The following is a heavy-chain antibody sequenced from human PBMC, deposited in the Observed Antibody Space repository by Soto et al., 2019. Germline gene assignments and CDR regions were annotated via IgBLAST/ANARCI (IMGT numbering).Heavy chain of an antibody. J-gene: IGHJ4*02. CDR1: GGSVSNSNYY. CDR3: VSQRTSVLTQAYFDY. V-gene: IGHV4-39*01. CDR2: VYYRGRS. Sequence: SETLSLTCTVSGGSVSNSNYYWGWIRQSPGKGLEWIGSVYYRGRSYSKSSVKSRVTISVDTSKNQFSLNLNSVTASDTAAYFCVSQRTSVLTQAYFDYWGPGALVTVSS. D-gene: IGHD2-8*01.